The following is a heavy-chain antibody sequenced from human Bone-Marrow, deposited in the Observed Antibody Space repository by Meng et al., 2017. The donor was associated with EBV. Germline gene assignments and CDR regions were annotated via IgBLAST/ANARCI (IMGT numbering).Heavy chain of an antibody. J-gene: IGHJ4*02. CDR3: ARGSGYSYGYGGIFDY. CDR2: IYSGGST. Sequence: EVQLVESGGGLIQPGGSLRLSCSASGFTVSSNYMSWVRQAPGKGLEWVSVIYSGGSTYYADSVKGRFTISRDNSKNTLYLQMNSLRAEDTAVYYCARGSGYSYGYGGIFDYWGQGPLVTVAS. D-gene: IGHD5-18*01. V-gene: IGHV3-53*01. CDR1: GFTVSSNY.